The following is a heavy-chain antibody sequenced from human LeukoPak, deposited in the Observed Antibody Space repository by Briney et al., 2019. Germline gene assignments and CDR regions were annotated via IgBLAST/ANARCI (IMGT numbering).Heavy chain of an antibody. J-gene: IGHJ5*02. Sequence: SVQLSCKAYDGTFSSYAISWMRQATGQGLEWMGRIIPILGIANYAQKFQGRVTITADKSTSTAYMELSSLRSEDTAVYYCARDNGPGLRFANWFDPWGQGTLVTVSS. CDR3: ARDNGPGLRFANWFDP. CDR2: IIPILGIA. CDR1: DGTFSSYA. V-gene: IGHV1-69*04. D-gene: IGHD3-16*01.